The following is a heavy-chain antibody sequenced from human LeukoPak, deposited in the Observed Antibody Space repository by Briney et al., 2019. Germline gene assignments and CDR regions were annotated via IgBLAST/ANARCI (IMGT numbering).Heavy chain of an antibody. J-gene: IGHJ4*02. CDR3: ARASGYSYGYFDY. D-gene: IGHD5-18*01. CDR1: GFAFGSEA. Sequence: GGSLRLSCAVSGFAFGSEAMSWVRQAPGKGLEWVSVIYSGGSTYYADSVKGRFTISRDNSKNTLYLQMNSLRAEDTAVYYCARASGYSYGYFDYWGQGTLVTVSS. CDR2: IYSGGST. V-gene: IGHV3-53*01.